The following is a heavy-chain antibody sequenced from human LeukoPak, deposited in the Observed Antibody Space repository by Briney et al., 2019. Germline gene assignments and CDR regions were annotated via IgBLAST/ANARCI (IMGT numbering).Heavy chain of an antibody. CDR2: ISSSSSTI. CDR1: GFTFNSYH. CDR3: ARAYSSSSGRDAFDS. Sequence: GGSLRLSCAASGFTFNSYHMNWVRQAPGKGLEWVSYISSSSSTIYYADSVKGRFTISRDSAKTSLFLQMNSLRDEDTAVYYCARAYSSSSGRDAFDSWGLGTLVTVPS. J-gene: IGHJ3*02. V-gene: IGHV3-48*02. D-gene: IGHD6-6*01.